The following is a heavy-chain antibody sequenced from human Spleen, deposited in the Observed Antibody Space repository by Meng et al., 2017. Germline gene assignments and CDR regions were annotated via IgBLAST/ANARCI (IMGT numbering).Heavy chain of an antibody. Sequence: QGRVVEAGSGLKKAGASVRVTCKAAGYSFTNNAMNWVRKAPGQGLEWMGGINNDSGNTTYAQGFTGRFVFSLDTSVSTTYLQISSLKAEDTAVYYCAREGSVAGTLYYWGQGTLVTVSS. CDR1: GYSFTNNA. V-gene: IGHV7-4-1*02. D-gene: IGHD6-19*01. CDR2: INNDSGNT. J-gene: IGHJ4*02. CDR3: AREGSVAGTLYY.